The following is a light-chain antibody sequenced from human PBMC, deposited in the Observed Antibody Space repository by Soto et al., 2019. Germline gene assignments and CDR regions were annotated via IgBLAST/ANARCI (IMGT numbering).Light chain of an antibody. V-gene: IGLV1-44*01. J-gene: IGLJ3*02. CDR2: SDD. Sequence: QSVLTQPTSLSGTPGQRVTISCSGSNSNIGRYSVNWYQHFPGTAPKILIYSDDERPSAVPVRFSGSKSGTSASLAISGLQSEDEAEYYCAAWDDNLNGPLFGGGTKLTVL. CDR3: AAWDDNLNGPL. CDR1: NSNIGRYS.